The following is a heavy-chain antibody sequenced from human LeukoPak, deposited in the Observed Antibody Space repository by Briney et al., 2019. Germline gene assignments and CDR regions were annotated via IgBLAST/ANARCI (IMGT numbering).Heavy chain of an antibody. CDR3: ATTDSGGWRTQDN. J-gene: IGHJ4*02. CDR1: GFTFTNYA. D-gene: IGHD6-19*01. V-gene: IGHV3-23*01. Sequence: GGSLRLSCVGSGFTFTNYAMTWVRQAPGKGLEWVSIIGDSDSDAYYADSVKGRFTISRDNSKNTLYLLMNSLRVEDTAVYYCATTDSGGWRTQDNWGQGTLVTVSS. CDR2: IGDSDSDA.